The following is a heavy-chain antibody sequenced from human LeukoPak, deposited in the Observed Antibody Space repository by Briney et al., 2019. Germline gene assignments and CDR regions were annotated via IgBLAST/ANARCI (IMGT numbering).Heavy chain of an antibody. D-gene: IGHD2-2*01. CDR3: ARAPDRRSAEVPAAKD. CDR2: IIPIFGTA. J-gene: IGHJ4*02. Sequence: GASVKVSCKASGGTFSSYAISWVRQAPGQGLEWMGGIIPIFGTANYAQKFQGRVTITADESTSTAYMELSSLRSEDTAVYYCARAPDRRSAEVPAAKDWGQGTLVTVSS. V-gene: IGHV1-69*13. CDR1: GGTFSSYA.